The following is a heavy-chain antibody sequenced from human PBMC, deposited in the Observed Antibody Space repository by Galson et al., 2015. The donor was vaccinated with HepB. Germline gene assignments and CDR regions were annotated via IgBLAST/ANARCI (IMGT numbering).Heavy chain of an antibody. CDR2: ISYDGSNK. J-gene: IGHJ4*02. D-gene: IGHD4-17*01. V-gene: IGHV3-30*18. CDR1: GFTFSSYG. CDR3: AKESGYGDYSDFDY. Sequence: SLRLSCAASGFTFSSYGMHWVRQAPGKGLEWVAVISYDGSNKYYADSVKGRFTISRDNSKNTLYLQMNSLRAEDTAVYYCAKESGYGDYSDFDYWGQGTLVTVSS.